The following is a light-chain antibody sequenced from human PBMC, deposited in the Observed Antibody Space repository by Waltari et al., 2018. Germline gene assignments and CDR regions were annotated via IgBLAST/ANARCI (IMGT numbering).Light chain of an antibody. CDR3: YSTDSSGNHRV. J-gene: IGLJ2*01. V-gene: IGLV3-10*01. Sequence: SYELTQPPSVSVSPGQTARITCPGDALPKKYAYWSQQKSGQAPVLVIYEDSKRPSGIPERFSGSSSGTMATLTISGAQVEDEADYYCYSTDSSGNHRVFGGGTKLTVL. CDR2: EDS. CDR1: ALPKKY.